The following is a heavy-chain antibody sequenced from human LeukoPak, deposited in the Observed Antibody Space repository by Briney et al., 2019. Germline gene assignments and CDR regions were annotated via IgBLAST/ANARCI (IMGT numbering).Heavy chain of an antibody. CDR3: ARRGGHGGSFDY. CDR1: GRSLTYHY. D-gene: IGHD4-23*01. V-gene: IGHV4-59*08. CDR2: TYYSGSA. J-gene: IGHJ4*02. Sequence: SETLSLTCTVSGRSLTYHYWNWMRQSPGRGLEWIGYTYYSGSAYYNPSLKSRVTISVDTSKNYFSLKLSSVTAADTAVYYCARRGGHGGSFDYWGQGTLVTVSS.